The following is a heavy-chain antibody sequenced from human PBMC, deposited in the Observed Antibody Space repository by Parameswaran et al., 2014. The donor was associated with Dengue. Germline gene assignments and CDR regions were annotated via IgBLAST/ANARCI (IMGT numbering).Heavy chain of an antibody. D-gene: IGHD2-21*02. V-gene: IGHV1-3*01. CDR2: INAGNGNT. CDR3: ASSPGAYGSRLHY. J-gene: IGHJ4*02. Sequence: WVRQAPGQRLEWMGWINAGNGNTKYSQKFQGRVSITRDTSASTAYMELSSLISEDTAVYYCASSPGAYGSRLHYWGQGTLVTVSS.